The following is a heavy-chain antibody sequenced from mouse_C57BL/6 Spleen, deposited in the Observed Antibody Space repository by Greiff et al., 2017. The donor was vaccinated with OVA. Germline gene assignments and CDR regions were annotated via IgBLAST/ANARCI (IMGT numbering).Heavy chain of an antibody. CDR3: ARSSPYAMDY. D-gene: IGHD6-2*01. CDR2: IYPGDGDT. V-gene: IGHV1-82*01. Sequence: QVQLKQSGPELVNPGASVKISCKASGYAFSSSWMNWVKQRPGKGLEWIGRIYPGDGDTNYNGKFKGKATLTADKSSSTAYMQLSSLTSEDSAVYFCARSSPYAMDYWGQGTSVTVSS. CDR1: GYAFSSSW. J-gene: IGHJ4*01.